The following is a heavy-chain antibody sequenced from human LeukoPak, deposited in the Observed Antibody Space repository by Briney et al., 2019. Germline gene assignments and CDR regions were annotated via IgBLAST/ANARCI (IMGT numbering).Heavy chain of an antibody. V-gene: IGHV1-46*01. D-gene: IGHD6-13*01. J-gene: IGHJ5*02. CDR3: ARDPYSSSWYLNWFDP. CDR1: GYTFTSYY. Sequence: ASVKVSCKASGYTFTSYYMHWVRQAPGQGLEWMGIINPSDGSTSYAQKFQGRVTMTRDTSTSTVYMELSSLRSEDTAVYYCARDPYSSSWYLNWFDPWGQGTLVTVSS. CDR2: INPSDGST.